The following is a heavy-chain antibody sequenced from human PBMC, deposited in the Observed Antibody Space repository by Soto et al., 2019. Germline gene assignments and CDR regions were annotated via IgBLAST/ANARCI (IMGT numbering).Heavy chain of an antibody. CDR2: INSDESST. V-gene: IGHV3-74*01. J-gene: IGHJ4*02. D-gene: IGHD4-17*01. CDR3: ARDYGDYPPSDY. Sequence: EVQLVESGGGLVQPGGSLRLSCAASGFTFSSYWMHWVRQAPGKGLVWVSRINSDESSTNYADSVKGQFTISRNNAKNALYLQMNSLRAEDTAVYYCARDYGDYPPSDYWGQGTLVTVSS. CDR1: GFTFSSYW.